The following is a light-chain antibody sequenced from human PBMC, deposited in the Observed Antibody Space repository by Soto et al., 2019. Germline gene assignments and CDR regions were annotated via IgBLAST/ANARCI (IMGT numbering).Light chain of an antibody. CDR2: DAS. J-gene: IGKJ1*01. Sequence: DIQMTQSPSTLSASVGDRVTITCRASQSISSWLAWYQQKPGKAPKLLIYDASSLESGVPSRFSGSGSGTEFTLPISSLQPDDFATYYCQQYNNYSPTTFGQGTKVEIK. CDR1: QSISSW. V-gene: IGKV1-5*01. CDR3: QQYNNYSPTT.